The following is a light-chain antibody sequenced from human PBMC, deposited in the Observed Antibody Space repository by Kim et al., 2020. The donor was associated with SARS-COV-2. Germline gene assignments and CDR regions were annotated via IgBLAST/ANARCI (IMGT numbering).Light chain of an antibody. V-gene: IGLV2-14*03. J-gene: IGLJ3*02. CDR3: SSYTTGNSWV. CDR2: DVS. Sequence: QSALTQPASVSGAPGQSITISCSGTSSDIGGYNYVSWYQQYPDKAPKLIIHDVSDRPSGVSDRFSDSKSANTASLTISSLQAEDEAEYHCSSYTTGNSWVFGGGTQLTVL. CDR1: SSDIGGYNY.